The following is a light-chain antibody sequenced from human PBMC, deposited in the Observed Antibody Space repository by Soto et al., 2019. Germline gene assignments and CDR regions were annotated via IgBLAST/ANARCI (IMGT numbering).Light chain of an antibody. CDR3: QVEFT. CDR1: QSISSY. V-gene: IGKV1-39*01. Sequence: DIQMTQSPSSLSASVGDRVTITCRASQSISSYLNWYQQKPGKAPNLLIYAASSLQSGVPARFSGSGSGTDFTLTISSLQPEDFATYYCQVEFTFGPGTKVDIK. CDR2: AAS. J-gene: IGKJ3*01.